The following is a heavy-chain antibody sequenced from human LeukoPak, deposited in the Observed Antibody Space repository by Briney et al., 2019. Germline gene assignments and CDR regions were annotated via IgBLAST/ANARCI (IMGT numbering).Heavy chain of an antibody. CDR3: ARGLVPITVTTFYDY. CDR1: GFTVSSNY. J-gene: IGHJ4*02. V-gene: IGHV3-66*01. Sequence: GGSLRLSCAASGFTVSSNYMSWVRQAPGKGLEWVSVIYSGGSTYYADSVKGRFTISRDNSKNTLYLQMNSLRAEDMAVYYCARGLVPITVTTFYDYWGQGTLVTVSS. CDR2: IYSGGST. D-gene: IGHD4-17*01.